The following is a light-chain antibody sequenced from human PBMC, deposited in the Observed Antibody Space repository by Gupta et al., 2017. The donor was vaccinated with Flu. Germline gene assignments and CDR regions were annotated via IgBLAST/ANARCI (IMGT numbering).Light chain of an antibody. CDR2: DAS. J-gene: IGKJ2*01. CDR3: QQDDNPSTT. CDR1: QDISNY. V-gene: IGKV1-33*01. Sequence: DIQMTQSPSSLSASVGDRVTITCQASQDISNYLNWYQQKPGKAPKLLIYDASNLETGVPSRFSGSGSGTDFTFTISSLQPEDIATYYCQQDDNPSTTFGQGTKLEIK.